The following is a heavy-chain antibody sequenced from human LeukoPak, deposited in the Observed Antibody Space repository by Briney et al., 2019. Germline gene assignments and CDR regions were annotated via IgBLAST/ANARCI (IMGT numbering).Heavy chain of an antibody. CDR3: ARSESLTYYYMDV. Sequence: SETLSLTCAVYGGSFSGYHWSWIRQPPGKGLEWIGEINPSESTNYNPSLKSRVTMSVDTSKNHFSLKLSSVTAADTAVYYCARSESLTYYYMDVWGKGTTVTISS. CDR1: GGSFSGYH. CDR2: INPSEST. D-gene: IGHD4/OR15-4a*01. J-gene: IGHJ6*03. V-gene: IGHV4-34*01.